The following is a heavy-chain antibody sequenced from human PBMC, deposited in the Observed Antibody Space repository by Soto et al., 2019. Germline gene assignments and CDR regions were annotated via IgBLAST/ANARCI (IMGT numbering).Heavy chain of an antibody. CDR1: GFTFSSYS. CDR3: ARGVGVVVPAAIFNWFDP. Sequence: GGSLRLSCAASGFTFSSYSMNWVRQAPGKGLEWVSSISSSSSYIYYADSVKGRFTISRDNAKNSLYLQINSLRAEDTAVYYCARGVGVVVPAAIFNWFDPWGQGTLVTVSS. V-gene: IGHV3-21*01. CDR2: ISSSSSYI. J-gene: IGHJ5*02. D-gene: IGHD2-2*01.